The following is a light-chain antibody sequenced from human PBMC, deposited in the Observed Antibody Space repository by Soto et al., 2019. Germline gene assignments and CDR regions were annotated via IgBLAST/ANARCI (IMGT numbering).Light chain of an antibody. CDR3: QQYDSFSKT. V-gene: IGKV1-5*01. CDR2: DAS. J-gene: IGKJ1*01. CDR1: QSIRSW. Sequence: IGQGPSTQEKTVRDRGTNTCRASQSIRSWLAWYQQKPGKAPQLLIYDASNLESGVPSRFSGSGSGTEFTLTISSLQPDDFATYYCQQYDSFSKTFGRGTKVDIK.